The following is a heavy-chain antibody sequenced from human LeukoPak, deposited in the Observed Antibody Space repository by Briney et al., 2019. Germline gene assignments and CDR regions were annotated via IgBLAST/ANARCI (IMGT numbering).Heavy chain of an antibody. CDR3: ARGWDGDYAGYFDY. Sequence: PGGSLRLSCAASGFIVSQNYMSWVRQAPGKGLEWVSVIFRGDDTNYVDSVKGRFTIFRDNAKNSLYLQMNSLRAEDTALYYCARGWDGDYAGYFDYWGQGTLVTVSS. D-gene: IGHD4-17*01. CDR2: IFRGDDT. V-gene: IGHV3-66*01. J-gene: IGHJ4*02. CDR1: GFIVSQNY.